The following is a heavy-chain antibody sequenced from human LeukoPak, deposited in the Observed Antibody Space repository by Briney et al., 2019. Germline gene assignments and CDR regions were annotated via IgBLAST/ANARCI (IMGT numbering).Heavy chain of an antibody. CDR3: ARGHGGIVVVVRDAFVI. D-gene: IGHD2-15*01. CDR1: GFTFGTFA. Sequence: PGGSLRLSCAASGFTFGTFARHWVRQAPGKGLEWVAVMSYDGSNKYYADSVKGRFTISTDNSKNTLYLQMSSLRSEDTAVYYCARGHGGIVVVVRDAFVIWGQGKMVIVSS. J-gene: IGHJ3*02. V-gene: IGHV3-30-3*01. CDR2: MSYDGSNK.